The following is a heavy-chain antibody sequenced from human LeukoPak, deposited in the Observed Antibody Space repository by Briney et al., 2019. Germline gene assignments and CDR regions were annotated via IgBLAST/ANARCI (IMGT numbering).Heavy chain of an antibody. CDR2: IYSGGST. Sequence: PGGSLRLSCAASGFTVSSNYMSWVRQAPGKGLEWVSLIYSGGSTYFADSMKGRFTISRDNSKNTLYLQMNSLRAEDTAVYYCARAGPGGDYFDYWGQGTLVTVSS. CDR1: GFTVSSNY. J-gene: IGHJ4*02. D-gene: IGHD2-21*01. V-gene: IGHV3-53*01. CDR3: ARAGPGGDYFDY.